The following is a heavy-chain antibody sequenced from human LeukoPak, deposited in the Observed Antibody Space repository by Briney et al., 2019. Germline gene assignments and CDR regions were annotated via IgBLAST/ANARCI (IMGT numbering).Heavy chain of an antibody. CDR2: IYYSGST. J-gene: IGHJ6*02. V-gene: IGHV4-39*07. CDR3: ARDRSIQSGSYYHYYYGMDV. Sequence: SETLSLTCTVSGGSISSSSYYWGWIRQPPGKGLEWIGSIYYSGSTYYNPSLKSRVTISVDTSKNQFSLKLSSVTAADTAVYYCARDRSIQSGSYYHYYYGMDVWGQGTTVTVS. CDR1: GGSISSSSYY. D-gene: IGHD3-10*01.